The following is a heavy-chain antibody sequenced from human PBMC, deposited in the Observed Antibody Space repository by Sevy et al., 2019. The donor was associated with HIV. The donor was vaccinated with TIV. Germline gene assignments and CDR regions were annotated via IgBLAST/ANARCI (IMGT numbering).Heavy chain of an antibody. Sequence: GGSLRLSCVXSXXNFNNHAMHWVRQAPGKGLEWVAFIRYDGSKEFYADSVKGRFTISRDNSKNTLYLEMNSLRPEDXAVYYCARDRKVLLVVYAIPXDVFDIWGQGTMVTVSS. CDR3: ARDRKVLLVVYAIPXDVFDI. J-gene: IGHJ3*02. CDR1: XXNFNNHA. D-gene: IGHD2-8*02. V-gene: IGHV3-30*02. CDR2: IRYDGSKE.